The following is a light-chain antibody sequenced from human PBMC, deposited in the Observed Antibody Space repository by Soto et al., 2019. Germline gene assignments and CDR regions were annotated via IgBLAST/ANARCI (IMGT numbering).Light chain of an antibody. J-gene: IGKJ2*01. CDR2: DAF. Sequence: DIQMTQSPSTLSSSVGDRVTLTCRASQNINNWLAWYQLKPGKPPKLLIYDAFHLESGIPSRFSGSRSGTEFTLTISSLQPDDVATYYCQQFNNYPYTFGQGTKLEIK. CDR1: QNINNW. V-gene: IGKV1-5*01. CDR3: QQFNNYPYT.